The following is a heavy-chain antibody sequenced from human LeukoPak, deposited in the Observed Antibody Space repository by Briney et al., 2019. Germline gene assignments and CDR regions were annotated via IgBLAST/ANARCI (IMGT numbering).Heavy chain of an antibody. CDR2: ISAYNGNT. Sequence: ASVKVSCKASGYTFTSYGISWVRQAPGQGLEWMGWISAYNGNTNYAQKLQGRVTMTTDTSTSTAYMELRSLRSDDTAVYYCARVRGGYSYGYYYYYGMDVWGQGTTVTVSS. CDR3: ARVRGGYSYGYYYYYGMDV. D-gene: IGHD5-18*01. J-gene: IGHJ6*02. V-gene: IGHV1-18*01. CDR1: GYTFTSYG.